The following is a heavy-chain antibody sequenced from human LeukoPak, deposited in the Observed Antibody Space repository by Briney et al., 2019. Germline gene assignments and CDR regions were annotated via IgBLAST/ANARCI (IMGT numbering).Heavy chain of an antibody. CDR1: GFTFSSYG. D-gene: IGHD3-16*01. CDR2: IWFDGSNK. Sequence: RAGGSLRLSCAASGFTFSSYGMHWVRQAPGKGLEWVAGIWFDGSNKYYADSVKGRFTISRDNSKNTLHLQMNSLSAEDTAVYCCARDLVGGYYFDYWGQGTLVTVSS. J-gene: IGHJ4*02. V-gene: IGHV3-33*01. CDR3: ARDLVGGYYFDY.